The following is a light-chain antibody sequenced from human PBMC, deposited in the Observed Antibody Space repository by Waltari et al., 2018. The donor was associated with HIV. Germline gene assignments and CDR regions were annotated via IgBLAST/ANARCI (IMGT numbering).Light chain of an antibody. Sequence: DIQLTQSPSFLSASVGDRVIITCGASQDISTYLAWYQQKPGKAPELLIYSASTLQSGVPSRFSGCGSGPEFTLTISSLQPEDSATYFCQQVNTYPLTFGPGTKVDIK. CDR1: QDISTY. CDR2: SAS. V-gene: IGKV1-9*01. CDR3: QQVNTYPLT. J-gene: IGKJ3*01.